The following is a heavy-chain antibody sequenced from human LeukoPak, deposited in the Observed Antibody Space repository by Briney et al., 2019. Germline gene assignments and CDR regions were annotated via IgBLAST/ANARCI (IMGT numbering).Heavy chain of an antibody. J-gene: IGHJ4*02. CDR1: GFTFRGYA. CDR3: ARDITSDTAMVTDLDY. D-gene: IGHD5-18*01. CDR2: ISSSSSYI. Sequence: PGGSLRLSCAVSGFTFRGYAMIWVRQAPGKGLEWVSSISSSSSYIYYADSVKGRFTISRDNAKNSLYLQMNSLRAEDTAVYYCARDITSDTAMVTDLDYWGQGTLVTVSS. V-gene: IGHV3-21*01.